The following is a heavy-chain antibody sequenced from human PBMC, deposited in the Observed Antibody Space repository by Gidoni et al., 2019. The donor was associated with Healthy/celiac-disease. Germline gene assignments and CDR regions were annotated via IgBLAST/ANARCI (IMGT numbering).Heavy chain of an antibody. V-gene: IGHV4-61*02. D-gene: IGHD5-12*01. CDR3: ARRGRWLQFGYFDL. J-gene: IGHJ2*01. CDR1: GGSISSGSYY. Sequence: QVQLQESGPGLVKPSQTLSLTCTVPGGSISSGSYYWSWIRQPAGKGLEWIGRIYTSGSTNYNPTLKSRVTISVDTSKNQFSLKLSAVTAADTAVYYCARRGRWLQFGYFDLWGRGTLVTVSS. CDR2: IYTSGST.